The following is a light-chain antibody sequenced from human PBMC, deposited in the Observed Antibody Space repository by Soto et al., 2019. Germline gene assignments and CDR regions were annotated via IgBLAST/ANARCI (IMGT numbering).Light chain of an antibody. Sequence: DIQMTQSPSSLSASVGDRVTITCRASHSISSNLNWYQQKPRKAPKLLIYAVSTLQGGVPPRFSGSGSGTDFTLTISSLQPEDFATYYCQQSYNTPRTLGQGTKLEIK. CDR3: QQSYNTPRT. CDR1: HSISSN. J-gene: IGKJ2*01. CDR2: AVS. V-gene: IGKV1-39*01.